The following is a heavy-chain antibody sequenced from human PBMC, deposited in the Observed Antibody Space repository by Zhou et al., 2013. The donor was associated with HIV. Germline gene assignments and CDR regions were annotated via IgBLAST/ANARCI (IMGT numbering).Heavy chain of an antibody. V-gene: IGHV1-2*02. CDR2: INPNNGGT. D-gene: IGHD6-13*01. CDR3: ARAPGLSSSWYVPADAFDV. J-gene: IGHJ3*01. CDR1: GYTFTGYY. Sequence: QVHLVQSGAEVKKPGASVKVSCKASGYTFTGYYMYWVRQAPGQGLEWMGWINPNNGGTKYAQNFQGRVTMTRDTSISTAYMELTRLRSDDTAVYYCARAPGLSSSWYVPADAFDVWGQGTMVTVSS.